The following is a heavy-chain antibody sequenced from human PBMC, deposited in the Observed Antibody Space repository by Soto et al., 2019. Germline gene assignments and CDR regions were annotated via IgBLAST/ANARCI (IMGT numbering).Heavy chain of an antibody. J-gene: IGHJ6*02. Sequence: SVKVSCKASGFTFTSSGMQWVRQARGQRLEWIGWIVVGSGNTNYAQKFQERVTITRDMSTRTAYMELSSLRYEDTAMYYCARHRDSYGFHGMDVWGQGTTVTVS. CDR1: GFTFTSSG. D-gene: IGHD5-18*01. CDR3: ARHRDSYGFHGMDV. V-gene: IGHV1-58*02. CDR2: IVVGSGNT.